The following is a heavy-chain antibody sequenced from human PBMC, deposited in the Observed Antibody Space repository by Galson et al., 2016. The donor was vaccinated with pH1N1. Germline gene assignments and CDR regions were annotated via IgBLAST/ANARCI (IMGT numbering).Heavy chain of an antibody. Sequence: SVKVSCKASGDTFHYYTINWVRQAPGQGLQWMGRIIPVLSLPNYAQTFQGRVTISADKSTTTVHLHLSSLGSEDTAVYYCARDGEGYYMDVWGKGTTVIVSS. V-gene: IGHV1-69*04. CDR3: ARDGEGYYMDV. CDR2: IIPVLSLP. J-gene: IGHJ6*03. CDR1: GDTFHYYT. D-gene: IGHD2-21*01.